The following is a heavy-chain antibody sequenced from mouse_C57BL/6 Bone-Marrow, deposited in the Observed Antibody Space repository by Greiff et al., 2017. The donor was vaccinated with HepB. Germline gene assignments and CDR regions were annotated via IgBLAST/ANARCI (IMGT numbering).Heavy chain of an antibody. CDR1: GFTFSSYA. CDR2: ISDRGSYT. V-gene: IGHV5-4*03. CDR3: ARTRLGLYAMDY. D-gene: IGHD4-1*01. Sequence: EVKLMESGGGLVKPGGSLKLSCAASGFTFSSYAMSWVRQTPEKRLEWVATISDRGSYTYYPDNVKGRFTISRDNAKNNLYLQMSHLKSEDTAMYYSARTRLGLYAMDYWGQGTSVTVSS. J-gene: IGHJ4*01.